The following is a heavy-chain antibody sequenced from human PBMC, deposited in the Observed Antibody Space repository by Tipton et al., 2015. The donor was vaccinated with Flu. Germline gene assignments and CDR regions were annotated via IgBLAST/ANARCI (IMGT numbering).Heavy chain of an antibody. J-gene: IGHJ6*02. CDR3: ARVLSSEYYYGMDV. V-gene: IGHV3-53*01. CDR1: GFTVSSNS. CDR2: IYSAGST. D-gene: IGHD3-16*02. Sequence: SLRLSCAASGFTVSSNSMSWVRQAPEKGLEWISLIYSAGSTYYADSVKGRFTISRDNSKNTVFLQMNTLRAEDTAVYYCARVLSSEYYYGMDVWGQGTTVTVSS.